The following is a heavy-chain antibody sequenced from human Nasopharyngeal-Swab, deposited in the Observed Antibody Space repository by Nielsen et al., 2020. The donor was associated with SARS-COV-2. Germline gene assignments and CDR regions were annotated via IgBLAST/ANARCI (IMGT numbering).Heavy chain of an antibody. J-gene: IGHJ4*02. D-gene: IGHD2-21*02. CDR1: GFTFSSYS. V-gene: IGHV3-21*01. Sequence: GESLKISCAASGFTFSSYSMSWVRQAPGKGLEWVSSISSSSSYIYYADSVKGRFTISRDNAKNSLYLQMNSLRAEDTAVYYCARDCGGDCYMDYWGQGTLVTVSS. CDR2: ISSSSSYI. CDR3: ARDCGGDCYMDY.